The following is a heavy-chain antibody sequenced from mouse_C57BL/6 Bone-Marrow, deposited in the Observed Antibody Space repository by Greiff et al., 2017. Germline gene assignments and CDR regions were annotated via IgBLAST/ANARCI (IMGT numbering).Heavy chain of an antibody. CDR3: ASYGWKFAY. Sequence: VQLQQPGAELVMPGASVKLSCKASGYTFTSYWMHWVKQRPEQGLAWIGRIDPANGNTKYAPKFQGKATITADTSSNTAYLQLSSLTYEDTAIYYCASYGWKFAYWGQGTLVTVSA. V-gene: IGHV14-3*01. CDR1: GYTFTSYW. CDR2: IDPANGNT. D-gene: IGHD2-2*01. J-gene: IGHJ3*01.